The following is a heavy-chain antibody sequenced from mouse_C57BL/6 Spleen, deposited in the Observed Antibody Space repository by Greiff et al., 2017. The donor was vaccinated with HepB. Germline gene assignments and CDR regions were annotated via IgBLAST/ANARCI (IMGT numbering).Heavy chain of an antibody. Sequence: QVQLQQSGAELVRPGASVTLSCKASGYTFTDYEMHWVKQTPVHGLEWIGAIDPETGGTAYNQKFKGKAILTADKSSSTAYMELHSLTSEDSAVYYCTRSGNYYAMDYWGQGTSVTVS. V-gene: IGHV1-15*01. J-gene: IGHJ4*01. CDR2: IDPETGGT. CDR1: GYTFTDYE. D-gene: IGHD2-1*01. CDR3: TRSGNYYAMDY.